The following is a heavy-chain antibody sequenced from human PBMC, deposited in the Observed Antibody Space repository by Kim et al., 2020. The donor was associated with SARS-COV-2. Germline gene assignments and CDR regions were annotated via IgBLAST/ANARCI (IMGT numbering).Heavy chain of an antibody. Sequence: GGSLRLSCAASGFTFSSYEMNWVRQAPGKGLEWVSYISSSGSTIYYADSVKGRFTISRDNAKNSLYLQMNSLRAEDTAVYYCARVPPLDTAMEGDNGDYWGQGTLVTVSS. CDR3: ARVPPLDTAMEGDNGDY. J-gene: IGHJ4*02. CDR2: ISSSGSTI. D-gene: IGHD5-18*01. V-gene: IGHV3-48*03. CDR1: GFTFSSYE.